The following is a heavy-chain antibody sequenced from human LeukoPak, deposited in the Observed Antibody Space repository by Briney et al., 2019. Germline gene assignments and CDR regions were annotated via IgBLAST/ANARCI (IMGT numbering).Heavy chain of an antibody. V-gene: IGHV1-69*04. CDR2: IIPILGIA. CDR1: GGTFSSYA. CDR3: ASSSSGWYGMDV. Sequence: SVKVSCKASGGTFSSYAISWVRQAPGQGLEWMGRIIPILGIANYAQKIRGRVTITADKSTSTAYMELSSLRSEDTAVYYCASSSSGWYGMDVWGQGTTVTVSS. D-gene: IGHD6-19*01. J-gene: IGHJ6*02.